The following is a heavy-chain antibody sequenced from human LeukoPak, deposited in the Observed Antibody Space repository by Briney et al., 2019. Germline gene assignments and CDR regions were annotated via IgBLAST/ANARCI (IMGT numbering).Heavy chain of an antibody. CDR2: INPNNGGT. Sequence: ASVKVSCKASGYTFTSYDINWVRQAPGQGLEWMGWINPNNGGTNCAQKFQGRLTMTRDTSISTAYMELRRLTFDDTAVYYCARDVSSGYYTGVEYWGQGPLVTVSS. J-gene: IGHJ4*02. D-gene: IGHD3-3*01. CDR1: GYTFTSYD. CDR3: ARDVSSGYYTGVEY. V-gene: IGHV1-2*02.